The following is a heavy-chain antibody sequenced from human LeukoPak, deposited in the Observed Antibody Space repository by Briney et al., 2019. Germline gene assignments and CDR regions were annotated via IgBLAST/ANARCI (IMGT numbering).Heavy chain of an antibody. J-gene: IGHJ4*02. CDR1: GFTFSDYY. CDR3: ARDQYLDY. CDR2: ISRGGNSI. Sequence: GESLRLSCAASGFTFSDYYMNWLRQAPGKGLEWVSSISRGGNSIYYAESVKGRFTISRDNAKNSLYLQMNSLRAEDTAVYYCARDQYLDYRGQGTLVTVSS. V-gene: IGHV3-11*01.